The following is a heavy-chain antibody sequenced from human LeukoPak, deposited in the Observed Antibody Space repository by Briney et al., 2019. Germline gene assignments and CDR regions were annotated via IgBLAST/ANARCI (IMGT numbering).Heavy chain of an antibody. V-gene: IGHV1-69*05. D-gene: IGHD2-2*01. Sequence: SLKVSCKASGGTFSSHAIAWVRQAPGQGPEWMGGIIPISGTADYAQKFQGRVTITTDQSTSTAYMGLSSLTSDDTAVYYCARGLQYQLLKALRYYYMDVWGEGTTVTVSS. J-gene: IGHJ6*03. CDR2: IIPISGTA. CDR1: GGTFSSHA. CDR3: ARGLQYQLLKALRYYYMDV.